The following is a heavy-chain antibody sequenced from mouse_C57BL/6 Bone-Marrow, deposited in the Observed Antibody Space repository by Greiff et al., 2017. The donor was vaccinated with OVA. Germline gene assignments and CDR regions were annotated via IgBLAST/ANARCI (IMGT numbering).Heavy chain of an antibody. CDR3: ARTMDY. CDR2: ISDGGSYT. Sequence: EVMLVESGGGLVKPGGSLKLSCAASGFTFSSYAMSWVRQTPEQRLEWVATISDGGSYTYYPDNVKGRFTISRDNAKNNLYLQMSHLKSEDTAMYYCARTMDYWGQGTSVTVSS. CDR1: GFTFSSYA. J-gene: IGHJ4*01. V-gene: IGHV5-4*03.